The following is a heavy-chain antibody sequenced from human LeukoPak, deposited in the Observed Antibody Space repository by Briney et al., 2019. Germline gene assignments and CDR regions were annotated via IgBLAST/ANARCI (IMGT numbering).Heavy chain of an antibody. J-gene: IGHJ5*02. CDR2: IRSKSDGGTT. D-gene: IGHD5-18*01. V-gene: IGHV3-15*01. Sequence: GGSLRLSCAASGFTFSSYEMNWVRQAPGKGLGWVGRIRSKSDGGTTDYAAPVKGRLTISRDDSKNTLYLQMNSLKTEDTAVYYCTTFGYSYGLAWGQGTLVTVSS. CDR3: TTFGYSYGLA. CDR1: GFTFSSYE.